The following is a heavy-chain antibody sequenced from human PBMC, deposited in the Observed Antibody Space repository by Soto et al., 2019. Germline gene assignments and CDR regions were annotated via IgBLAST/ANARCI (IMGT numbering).Heavy chain of an antibody. CDR3: ARPDSNGWYDY. D-gene: IGHD6-19*01. CDR1: GYTFSNNW. V-gene: IGHV5-51*01. J-gene: IGHJ4*02. CDR2: INPGDSDT. Sequence: GESLKISCKGSGYTFSNNWIAWVRQMPGKGLEWMAIINPGDSDTRYNPSFQGQVTISADKSISSAYLQWSSLKASDTAIYYCARPDSNGWYDYWGQGTLVTVPS.